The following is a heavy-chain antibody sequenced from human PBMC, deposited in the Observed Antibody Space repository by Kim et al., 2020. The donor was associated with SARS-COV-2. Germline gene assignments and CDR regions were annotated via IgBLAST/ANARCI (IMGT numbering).Heavy chain of an antibody. Sequence: TSYAQRFRGRVTMTRDTSTSTVYMELSSLGSEDTAVYYCARHYSSGSYLDYWGQGTLVTVSS. CDR2: T. V-gene: IGHV1-46*01. CDR3: ARHYSSGSYLDY. J-gene: IGHJ4*02. D-gene: IGHD3-10*01.